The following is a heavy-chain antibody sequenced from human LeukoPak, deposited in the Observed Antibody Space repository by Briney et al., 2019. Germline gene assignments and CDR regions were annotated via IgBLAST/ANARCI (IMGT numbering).Heavy chain of an antibody. V-gene: IGHV3-53*01. CDR1: GFTFSSYA. J-gene: IGHJ4*02. CDR2: IYSGGST. Sequence: GGSLRLSCAASGFTFSSYAMSWVRQAPGKGLEWVSVIYSGGSTYYADSVKGRFTISRDNSKNTLYLQMNSLRAEDTAVYYCARMITFDYWGQGTLVTVSS. CDR3: ARMITFDY. D-gene: IGHD3-16*01.